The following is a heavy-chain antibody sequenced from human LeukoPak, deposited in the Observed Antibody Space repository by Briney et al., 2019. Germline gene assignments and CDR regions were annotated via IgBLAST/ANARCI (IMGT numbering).Heavy chain of an antibody. J-gene: IGHJ4*02. D-gene: IGHD3-9*01. CDR3: ARVRQSNYDILTGYFDY. Sequence: ASVKVSCKASGYTFTSYYMHWVRQAPGQGLEWMGIINPSGGSTSYAQKFQGRVTMTRDMSTSTAYMELRSLRSDDTAVYYCARVRQSNYDILTGYFDYWGQGTLVTVSS. V-gene: IGHV1-46*01. CDR1: GYTFTSYY. CDR2: INPSGGST.